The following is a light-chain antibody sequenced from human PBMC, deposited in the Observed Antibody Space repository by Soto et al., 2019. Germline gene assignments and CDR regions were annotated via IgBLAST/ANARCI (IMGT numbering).Light chain of an antibody. V-gene: IGKV1-39*01. CDR3: QQSYSTPDT. CDR2: AAS. Sequence: DIQMTQSPSSLSASVGDRVTITCRASQSISSYLNWYQQKPGKAPKLLIYAASSLQIGVPSMFSGSGSGTDFTLTISSLQPEDFATYSCQQSYSTPDTFGQGTKLEIK. CDR1: QSISSY. J-gene: IGKJ2*01.